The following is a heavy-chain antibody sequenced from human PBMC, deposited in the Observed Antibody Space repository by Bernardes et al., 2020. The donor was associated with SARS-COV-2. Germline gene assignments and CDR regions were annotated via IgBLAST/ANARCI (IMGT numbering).Heavy chain of an antibody. CDR1: GGSISSDY. CDR2: ISYSGSI. J-gene: IGHJ6*02. D-gene: IGHD1-1*01. V-gene: IGHV4-59*01. CDR3: ARWTTTSVYAMDV. Sequence: SETLSLTCTVSGGSISSDYWSWIRQPPGKGLEWIAYISYSGSINYNPSLRGRVTMSRDTSKNQFSLKLSSVTAADTAVYYCARWTTTSVYAMDVWGQGTTVTVSS.